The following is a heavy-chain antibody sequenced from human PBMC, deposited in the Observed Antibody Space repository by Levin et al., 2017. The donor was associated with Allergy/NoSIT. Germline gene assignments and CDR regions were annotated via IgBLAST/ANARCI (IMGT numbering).Heavy chain of an antibody. D-gene: IGHD1-7*01. CDR3: ARAGTRGTTAWFDP. Sequence: SETLSLTCAVSGGSISSGGYSWSWIRQSPGKGLEWVGDIFHRGRSTYNPSLKSRVTMSLDTSKNHYYLNLSSVTAAATAGYFCARAGTRGTTAWFDPWGQGTLVTVSS. CDR1: GGSISSGGYS. V-gene: IGHV4-30-2*06. J-gene: IGHJ5*02. CDR2: IFHRGRS.